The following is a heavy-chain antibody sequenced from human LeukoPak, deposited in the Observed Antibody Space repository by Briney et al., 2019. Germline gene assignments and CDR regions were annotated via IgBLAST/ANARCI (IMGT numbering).Heavy chain of an antibody. D-gene: IGHD6-19*01. CDR3: ATVSSGWSIYYFDY. V-gene: IGHV1-2*02. Sequence: GASVKVSCKASGYTFTCYYMHWVRQAPGQGLEWMGWINPNSGDTNYAQKFQGRVTMTRDTSISTAYMELGRLRSDDTAVYYCATVSSGWSIYYFDYWGQGTLVTVSS. J-gene: IGHJ4*02. CDR1: GYTFTCYY. CDR2: INPNSGDT.